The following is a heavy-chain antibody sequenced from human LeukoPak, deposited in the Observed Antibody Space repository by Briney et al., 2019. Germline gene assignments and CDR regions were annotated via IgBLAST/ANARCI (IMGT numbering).Heavy chain of an antibody. J-gene: IGHJ4*02. V-gene: IGHV3-74*01. CDR2: INTDGSDI. CDR3: ARVALRYYGSGSHYSH. CDR1: GFSFINYW. D-gene: IGHD3-10*01. Sequence: GGSLRLSCAASGFSFINYWMHWVRQVPGKGLVWVSRINTDGSDINYADSVKGRFTISRDNAKNTLYLQMNSLRAEDTAVYYCARVALRYYGSGSHYSHWGQGTLVTVSS.